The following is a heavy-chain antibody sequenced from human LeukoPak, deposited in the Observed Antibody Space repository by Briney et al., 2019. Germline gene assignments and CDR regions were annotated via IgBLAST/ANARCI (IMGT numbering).Heavy chain of an antibody. V-gene: IGHV4-59*01. CDR1: GGSISSYY. CDR2: ICYSGST. J-gene: IGHJ4*02. D-gene: IGHD5-12*01. Sequence: KPSETLSLTCTVSGGSISSYYWSWIRQPPGKGLEWIGYICYSGSTYYNPSLKSRVTISVHKSKNQFSLKLSSVTAADTAVYYCARLSGYDWESFYDYWGQGTLVIVSS. CDR3: ARLSGYDWESFYDY.